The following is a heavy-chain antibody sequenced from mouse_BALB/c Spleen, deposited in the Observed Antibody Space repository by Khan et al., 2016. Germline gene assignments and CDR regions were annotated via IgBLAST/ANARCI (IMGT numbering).Heavy chain of an antibody. V-gene: IGHV14-3*02. CDR3: TRGVDFEPLAY. CDR2: IDPANGET. Sequence: VQLQQPGAELVKPGASVKLSCLASGFNIKDTYMHWVKQGSEQGLEWIGRIDPANGETKYDPKFQGKATITADTSSNTACLQLSSLTSEDTAVDYCTRGVDFEPLAYWGQGTLVTVST. D-gene: IGHD2-4*01. J-gene: IGHJ3*01. CDR1: GFNIKDTY.